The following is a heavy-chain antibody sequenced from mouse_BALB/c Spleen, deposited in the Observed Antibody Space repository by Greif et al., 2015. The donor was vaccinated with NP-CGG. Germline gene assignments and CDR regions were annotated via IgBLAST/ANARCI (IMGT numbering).Heavy chain of an antibody. CDR3: TRWRNGNYVWYFDV. V-gene: IGHV1-69*02. CDR2: IYPSDSYT. J-gene: IGHJ1*01. CDR1: GYTFTSYW. Sequence: VQLQQSGAELVRPGASVKLSCKASGYTFTSYWINWVKQRLGQGLEWIGNIYPSDSYTNYNQKFKDKATLTVDKSSSTAYMQLSSPTSEDSAVYYCTRWRNGNYVWYFDVWGAGTTVTVSS. D-gene: IGHD2-1*01.